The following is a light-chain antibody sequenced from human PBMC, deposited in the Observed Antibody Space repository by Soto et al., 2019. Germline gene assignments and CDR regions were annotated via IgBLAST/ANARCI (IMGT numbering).Light chain of an antibody. CDR3: QHLNSYPRT. V-gene: IGKV1-9*01. CDR2: AAS. CDR1: LGVARY. Sequence: IQLTQSPSSLSASVGDRVTITCRASLGVARYLAWYQQKPGTAPKLLIYAASTLQSGVPSRFSGSASGTDFTLTISSLQPEDSATYYCQHLNSYPRTFGHGTKVDVK. J-gene: IGKJ1*01.